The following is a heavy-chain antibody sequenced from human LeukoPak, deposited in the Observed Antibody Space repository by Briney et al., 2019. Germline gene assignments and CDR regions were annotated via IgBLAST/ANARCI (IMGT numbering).Heavy chain of an antibody. Sequence: PSETLSLTCAVSGYSISSGYYWGWIRQSPGKGLEWIGSIYHRGTTYYNPSLKRRVTISVDTSKNQFSLKLSSVTAADTAVYYCARIAMFYYESSGYYSDYRGQGTLVTVSS. CDR3: ARIAMFYYESSGYYSDY. D-gene: IGHD3-22*01. CDR1: GYSISSGYY. V-gene: IGHV4-38-2*01. J-gene: IGHJ4*02. CDR2: IYHRGTT.